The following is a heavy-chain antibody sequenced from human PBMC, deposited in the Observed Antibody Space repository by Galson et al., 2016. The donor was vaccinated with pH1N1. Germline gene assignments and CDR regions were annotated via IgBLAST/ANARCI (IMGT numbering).Heavy chain of an antibody. Sequence: PALVKPTQTLTLTCTFSGFSLSTSGVGVGWIRQPPGKALEWLALIYWNDDKRYSPSLKSRLTITKDTAKNQVVLTMTNMDPVDTATYYCAHSLYRDYVGWFDPWGQGTLVTVSS. CDR3: AHSLYRDYVGWFDP. CDR1: GFSLSTSGVG. D-gene: IGHD4-17*01. V-gene: IGHV2-5*01. CDR2: IYWNDDK. J-gene: IGHJ5*02.